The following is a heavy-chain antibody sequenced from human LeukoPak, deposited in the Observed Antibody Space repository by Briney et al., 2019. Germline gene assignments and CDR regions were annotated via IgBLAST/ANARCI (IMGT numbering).Heavy chain of an antibody. CDR1: GFTFVSHW. Sequence: PGGSLTLSRAASGFTFVSHWMNWVRQAPGKGPEWVANIKQDGGEKYYVDSVKGRFTISRDNARNSLNLQMNSLRPEDTAVYYCARGMTLAANWFDAWGQGTLVTVSS. CDR3: ARGMTLAANWFDA. J-gene: IGHJ5*02. V-gene: IGHV3-7*05. CDR2: IKQDGGEK.